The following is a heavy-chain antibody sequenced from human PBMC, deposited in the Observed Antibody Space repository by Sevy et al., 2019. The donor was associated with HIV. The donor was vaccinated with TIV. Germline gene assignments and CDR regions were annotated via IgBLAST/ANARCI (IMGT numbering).Heavy chain of an antibody. Sequence: GGSLRLSCAISGFNVNDKYIIWVRQAPGKGLEWVSVIFSSGSTYYADAAKGRFTISRDNSKNTVDLQMNSVRADDTAVYYCVSLFLSYRSGWSYFDYWGQGSLVTVSS. CDR2: IFSSGST. D-gene: IGHD6-19*01. J-gene: IGHJ4*02. CDR1: GFNVNDKY. CDR3: VSLFLSYRSGWSYFDY. V-gene: IGHV3-66*02.